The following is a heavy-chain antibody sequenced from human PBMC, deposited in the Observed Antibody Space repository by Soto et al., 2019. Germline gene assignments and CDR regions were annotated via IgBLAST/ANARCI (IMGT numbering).Heavy chain of an antibody. Sequence: SENLSLTCAVSGYSISLGYYWGCIRQPPGKGPEWIASIYHGGTTFYNPSLKSRITISVDTSNNQFSLKLTSVTAADTAVYYCARVHVMVVAGSTFDYWGHGTLVTVSS. D-gene: IGHD6-19*01. CDR1: GYSISLGYY. CDR2: IYHGGTT. CDR3: ARVHVMVVAGSTFDY. J-gene: IGHJ4*01. V-gene: IGHV4-38-2*01.